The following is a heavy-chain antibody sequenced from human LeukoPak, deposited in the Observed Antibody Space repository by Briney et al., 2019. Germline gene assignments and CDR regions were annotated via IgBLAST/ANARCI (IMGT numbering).Heavy chain of an antibody. CDR2: INHSGGT. J-gene: IGHJ6*02. CDR1: GGSFSGYY. D-gene: IGHD2-2*01. Sequence: SETLSLTCAVYGGSFSGYYWSWIRQPPGKGLEWIGEINHSGGTNYNPSLKSRVTISVDTSKNQFSLKLSSVTAADTAVYYCARGNVVVPAATRDYYYYYGMDVWGQGTTVTVSS. CDR3: ARGNVVVPAATRDYYYYYGMDV. V-gene: IGHV4-34*01.